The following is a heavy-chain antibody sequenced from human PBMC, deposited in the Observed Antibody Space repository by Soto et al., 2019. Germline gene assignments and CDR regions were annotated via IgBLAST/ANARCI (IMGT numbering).Heavy chain of an antibody. CDR2: IIPIFGTA. Sequence: QVPLVQSGAEVKKPGSSVKVSCKASGGTFSSYAISWVRQAPGQGLEWMGGIIPIFGTANYAQKFQGRVTITADESTSTAYMELSSLRSEDTAVYYCASHIAAAGPYYYYYYGMDVWGQGTTVTVSS. CDR1: GGTFSSYA. J-gene: IGHJ6*02. D-gene: IGHD6-13*01. CDR3: ASHIAAAGPYYYYYYGMDV. V-gene: IGHV1-69*01.